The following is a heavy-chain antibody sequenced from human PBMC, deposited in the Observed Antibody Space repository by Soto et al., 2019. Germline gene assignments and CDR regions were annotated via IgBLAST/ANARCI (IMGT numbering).Heavy chain of an antibody. J-gene: IGHJ4*03. V-gene: IGHV4-30-2*01. Sequence: SETLCLTCAVSGGSVSSGVFSWNWIRQPPGQGLEWIGYISHGGSPHYTPSLRGRVSISVDRSTNVISLNLTSMTPADTAVYYGSSTQVGITLDGWSQGTLVTIFS. CDR1: GGSVSSGVFS. D-gene: IGHD1-20*01. CDR2: ISHGGSP. CDR3: SSTQVGITLDG.